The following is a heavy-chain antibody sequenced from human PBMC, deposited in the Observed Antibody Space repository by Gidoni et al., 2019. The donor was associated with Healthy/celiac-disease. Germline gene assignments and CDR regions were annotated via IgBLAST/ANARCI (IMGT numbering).Heavy chain of an antibody. V-gene: IGHV4-34*01. CDR1: GWSFSGYY. J-gene: IGHJ6*02. CDR2: INHSGSP. D-gene: IGHD6-13*01. Sequence: QVQLQQWGAGLLTPSETLSLTCAVYGWSFSGYYWSWTRPPPGKGLEWIGEINHSGSPNYNPSLKSRVTISVDTSKNQFSLKLSSVTAADTAVYYCARGGTPYYSSSWYIPQFYYYYGMDVWGQGTTVTVSS. CDR3: ARGGTPYYSSSWYIPQFYYYYGMDV.